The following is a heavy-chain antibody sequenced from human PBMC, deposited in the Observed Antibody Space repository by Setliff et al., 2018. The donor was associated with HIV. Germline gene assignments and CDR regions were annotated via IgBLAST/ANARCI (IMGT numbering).Heavy chain of an antibody. CDR1: GFTFNGYS. J-gene: IGHJ4*02. D-gene: IGHD5-18*01. CDR2: ISSSGSYI. V-gene: IGHV3-21*06. Sequence: GGSLRLSCTVSGFTFNGYSMNWVRQAPGKGLEWVSSISSSGSYIYYADSVKGRFAISRDNAKNSIHLQMNSLRAEDTAAYYCASIELAAMVPVDYWGQGPLVTVSS. CDR3: ASIELAAMVPVDY.